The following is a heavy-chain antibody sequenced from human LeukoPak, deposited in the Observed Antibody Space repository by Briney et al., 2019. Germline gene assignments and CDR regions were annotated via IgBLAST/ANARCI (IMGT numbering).Heavy chain of an antibody. J-gene: IGHJ4*02. D-gene: IGHD1-26*01. CDR2: ISGGSGGST. CDR1: GCTFSDYA. V-gene: IGHV3-23*01. CDR3: AKHRRDLLSYSLFDS. Sequence: GGSLRLSCAASGCTFSDYAMSWVRQAPGKGLEWVSAISGGSGGSTYYADSVRGRFTISRDNSKNTLFLQMSSLRAEDTAVYYCAKHRRDLLSYSLFDSWGQGSLVTVSS.